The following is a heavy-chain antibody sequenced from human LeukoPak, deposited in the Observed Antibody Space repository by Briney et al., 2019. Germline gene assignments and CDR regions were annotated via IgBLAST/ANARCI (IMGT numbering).Heavy chain of an antibody. D-gene: IGHD3-22*01. CDR2: ISSSSSTI. V-gene: IGHV3-48*04. J-gene: IGHJ4*02. CDR1: GFTFSSYS. Sequence: GGSLRLSCAASGFTFSSYSMNWVRQAPGKGLEWVSYISSSSSTIYYADSVKGRFTISRDNAKNSLYLQMNSLRAEDTAVYYCARESEEPYYYDSSGYLGGYFDYWGQGTLVTVSS. CDR3: ARESEEPYYYDSSGYLGGYFDY.